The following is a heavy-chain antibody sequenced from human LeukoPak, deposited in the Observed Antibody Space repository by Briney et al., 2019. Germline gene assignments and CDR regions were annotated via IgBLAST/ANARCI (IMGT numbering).Heavy chain of an antibody. Sequence: SVRVSCKASGGTFSSYAISWVRQAPGQGLEWMGRITPTPGMTDYAQKFQGRVTITADKSTSTAYMELSSLRSEDTAVYYCARVSVAAADDAFDIWGQGTMVTVSS. CDR2: ITPTPGMT. CDR3: ARVSVAAADDAFDI. CDR1: GGTFSSYA. V-gene: IGHV1-69*04. D-gene: IGHD6-13*01. J-gene: IGHJ3*02.